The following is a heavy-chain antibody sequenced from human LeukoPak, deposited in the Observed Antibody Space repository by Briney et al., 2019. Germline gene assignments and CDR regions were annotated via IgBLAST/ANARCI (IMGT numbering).Heavy chain of an antibody. CDR2: IYHSGST. J-gene: IGHJ4*02. V-gene: IGHV4-38-2*01. CDR3: ARHTSFLYYYDSSGFDY. Sequence: SETLSLTCAVSGYSISSGYYWGWIRQPPGKGLEWIGSIYHSGSTYYNPSLKSRVTISVDTSKNQISLKLSSVTAADTAVYYCARHTSFLYYYDSSGFDYWGQGTLVTVSS. D-gene: IGHD3-22*01. CDR1: GYSISSGYY.